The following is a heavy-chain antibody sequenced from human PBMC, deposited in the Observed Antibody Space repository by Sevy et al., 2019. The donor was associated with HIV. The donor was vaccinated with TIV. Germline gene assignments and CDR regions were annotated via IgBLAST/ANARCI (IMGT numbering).Heavy chain of an antibody. V-gene: IGHV3-23*01. J-gene: IGHJ4*02. D-gene: IGHD6-19*01. Sequence: GGSLRLSCEVSVFTFGYFAMSWVRQAPGKGLEWVSGISPNGATSHYAASVRGRFTISRDNSKNRMYLQMSSLRAEDTAQYYCAKDTSGWYDALDQWGQGTLVTVSS. CDR3: AKDTSGWYDALDQ. CDR1: VFTFGYFA. CDR2: ISPNGATS.